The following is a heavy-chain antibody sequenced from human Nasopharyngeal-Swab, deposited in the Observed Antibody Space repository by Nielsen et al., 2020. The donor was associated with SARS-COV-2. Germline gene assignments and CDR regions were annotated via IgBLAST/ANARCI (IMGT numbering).Heavy chain of an antibody. D-gene: IGHD3-10*01. Sequence: LRLSCTASGGSISSGGYYWSWIRQHPGKGLEWIGYIYYSGSTYYNPSLKSRVTISVDTSKNQFSLKLSSVTAADTAVYYCAREIFMVRGVITVKGAFDIWGQGTMVTVSS. V-gene: IGHV4-31*03. CDR3: AREIFMVRGVITVKGAFDI. CDR2: IYYSGST. CDR1: GGSISSGGYY. J-gene: IGHJ3*02.